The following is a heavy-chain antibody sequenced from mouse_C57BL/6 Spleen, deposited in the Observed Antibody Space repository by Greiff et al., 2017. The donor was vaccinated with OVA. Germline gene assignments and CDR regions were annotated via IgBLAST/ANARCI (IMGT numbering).Heavy chain of an antibody. CDR3: ARDGNYGSAFAY. D-gene: IGHD2-1*01. CDR2: IYPGSGST. J-gene: IGHJ3*01. V-gene: IGHV1-55*01. CDR1: GYTFTSYW. Sequence: QVQLQQPGAELVKPGASVKMSCKASGYTFTSYWITWVKQRPGQGLEWIGDIYPGSGSTNYNEKFKSKATLTVDTSSSTAYMQLSSLTSEDSAVYYCARDGNYGSAFAYWGQGTLVTVSA.